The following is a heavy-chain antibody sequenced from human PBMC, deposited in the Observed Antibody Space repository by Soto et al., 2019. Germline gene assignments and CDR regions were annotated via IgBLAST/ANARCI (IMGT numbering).Heavy chain of an antibody. CDR1: GFTFTSSA. J-gene: IGHJ6*02. D-gene: IGHD5-12*01. Sequence: GASVKVSCKASGFTFTSSAVQWVRQARGQHLEWIGWIVVGSGNTNYAQKFQERVTITRNMSTSTAYMELSSLRSEDTAVYYCAASIKVATIRYYYGMDVWGQGTTVTVSS. V-gene: IGHV1-58*01. CDR3: AASIKVATIRYYYGMDV. CDR2: IVVGSGNT.